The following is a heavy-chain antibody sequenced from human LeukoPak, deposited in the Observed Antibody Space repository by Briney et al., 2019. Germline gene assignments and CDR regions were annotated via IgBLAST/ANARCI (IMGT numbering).Heavy chain of an antibody. D-gene: IGHD4-23*01. CDR3: AEDRLVGFLISTDYGGNEYFQH. CDR2: ISGSGGST. J-gene: IGHJ1*01. Sequence: GGSLRLSCAASGFTFSSYAMSWVRQAPGKGLEWVSAISGSGGSTYYADSVKGRFTISRDNSKNTLSLQMNSLRAEDTAVYYCAEDRLVGFLISTDYGGNEYFQHWGQGTLVTVSS. V-gene: IGHV3-23*01. CDR1: GFTFSSYA.